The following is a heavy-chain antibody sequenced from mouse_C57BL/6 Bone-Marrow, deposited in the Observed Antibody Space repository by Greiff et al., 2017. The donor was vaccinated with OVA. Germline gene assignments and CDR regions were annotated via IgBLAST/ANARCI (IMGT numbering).Heavy chain of an antibody. CDR2: IDPENGDT. V-gene: IGHV14-4*01. D-gene: IGHD1-1*01. Sequence: VQLQQSGAELVRPGASVKLSCTASGFNIKDDYMHWVKQRPEQGLEWIGWIDPENGDTAYASKFQGKATITADTSANTASLQLSSLTSEDTAVYYCTTDYYGSSSHWYLDVGGTGTTVTVAS. CDR3: TTDYYGSSSHWYLDV. CDR1: GFNIKDDY. J-gene: IGHJ1*03.